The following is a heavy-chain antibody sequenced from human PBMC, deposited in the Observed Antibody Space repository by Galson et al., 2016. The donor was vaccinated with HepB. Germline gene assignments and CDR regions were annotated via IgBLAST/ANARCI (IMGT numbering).Heavy chain of an antibody. CDR1: GGSISSGDYY. Sequence: QVQLQESGPGLVKPSETLSLTCTVSGGSISSGDYYWSWIRQPPGKGLEWIGYIYYSGSTYYNPSLKSRVTISVDTSKNQFYLKLSSVTAADTAVYYCARGDDILTGTYYFDYWGQGTLVTVSS. V-gene: IGHV4-30-4*01. CDR2: IYYSGST. D-gene: IGHD3-9*01. J-gene: IGHJ4*02. CDR3: ARGDDILTGTYYFDY.